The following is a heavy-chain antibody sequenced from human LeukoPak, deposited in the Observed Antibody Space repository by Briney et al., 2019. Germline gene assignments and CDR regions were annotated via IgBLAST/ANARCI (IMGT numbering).Heavy chain of an antibody. CDR3: AKARRVEYCSSTSCRLSYYYYMDV. D-gene: IGHD2-2*01. V-gene: IGHV3-30*02. Sequence: PGGSLRLSCAASGFTFSSYGMHWVRQAPGKGLEWVAFIRYDGSNKYYADSVKGRFTISRDNSKNTLYLQMNSLRAEDTAVYYCAKARRVEYCSSTSCRLSYYYYMDVWGKGTTVTISS. CDR2: IRYDGSNK. CDR1: GFTFSSYG. J-gene: IGHJ6*03.